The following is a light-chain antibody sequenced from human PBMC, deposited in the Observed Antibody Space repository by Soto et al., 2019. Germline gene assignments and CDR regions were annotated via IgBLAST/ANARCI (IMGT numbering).Light chain of an antibody. CDR2: KAS. V-gene: IGKV1-5*03. Sequence: DIQMTQSPSTLSASVGDRVTITCRASQSISSLLAWFQQKPGKAPEILIYKASSLESGVPSRFSGSGSGTEFTLTISSLQPDDFATYYCLQYYDYRTFGQGTKVDI. CDR1: QSISSL. CDR3: LQYYDYRT. J-gene: IGKJ1*01.